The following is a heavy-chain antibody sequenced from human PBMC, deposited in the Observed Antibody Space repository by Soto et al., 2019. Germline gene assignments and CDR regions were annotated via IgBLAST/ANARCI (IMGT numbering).Heavy chain of an antibody. CDR2: ITSDTKTI. CDR3: ARSVEGHFDY. V-gene: IGHV3-48*02. CDR1: GFTFSVYS. J-gene: IGHJ4*02. Sequence: EVQLVESGGDLVQRGGSLRLSCVASGFTFSVYSMNWVRQAPGKGLEWFSYITSDTKTIKYADSVKGRFTISRDNAKNSVYLQMNILRDEDTAVYYCARSVEGHFDYWGQGTVVTVSS. D-gene: IGHD6-19*01.